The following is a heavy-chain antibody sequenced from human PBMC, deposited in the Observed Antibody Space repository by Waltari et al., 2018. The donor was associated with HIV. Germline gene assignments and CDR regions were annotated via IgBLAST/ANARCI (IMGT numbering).Heavy chain of an antibody. J-gene: IGHJ6*02. CDR1: GGSFNFFY. CDR2: VSHTGDA. Sequence: QVRLEQSGAGRVRPAEPLSLTCAVYGGSFNFFYLPWILQAPGKGLAWVVEVSHTGDAVDNPSLGGRVTMTVVPAKRQVSLTLKSVTAADTAVYYCARGDGLILGDRSTLRIQETSSYYFGLDVWGPGTIVTIS. CDR3: ARGDGLILGDRSTLRIQETSSYYFGLDV. D-gene: IGHD3-16*01. V-gene: IGHV4-34*01.